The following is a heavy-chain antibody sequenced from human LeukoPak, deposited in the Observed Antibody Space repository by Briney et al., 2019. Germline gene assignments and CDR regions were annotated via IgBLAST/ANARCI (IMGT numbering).Heavy chain of an antibody. J-gene: IGHJ4*02. D-gene: IGHD1-26*01. Sequence: QTGGSLRLSCAASGFTFTNYAMTWVRQAPGKGLEWVSSISASGVMTYYADSVKGRFTVSRDNSKNSLYLQMSSLTAADTAVYYCAKDRSIGTYYTFDHWGQGTLVTVSS. CDR1: GFTFTNYA. CDR2: ISASGVMT. V-gene: IGHV3-23*01. CDR3: AKDRSIGTYYTFDH.